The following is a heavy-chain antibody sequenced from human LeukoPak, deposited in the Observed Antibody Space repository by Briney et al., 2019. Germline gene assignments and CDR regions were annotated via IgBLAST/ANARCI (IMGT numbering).Heavy chain of an antibody. Sequence: GGSLRLSCAASGFTFTTYAMSWVRQTQGKGLEWVSSISESGDSSYYADSVKGRFTISRHNSKNTLYLQMTSLRAEDTAVYYCAKVPLGSGSFYPYYYYMDVWRKGTTVTVSS. J-gene: IGHJ6*03. CDR1: GFTFTTYA. D-gene: IGHD1-26*01. CDR2: ISESGDSS. CDR3: AKVPLGSGSFYPYYYYMDV. V-gene: IGHV3-23*01.